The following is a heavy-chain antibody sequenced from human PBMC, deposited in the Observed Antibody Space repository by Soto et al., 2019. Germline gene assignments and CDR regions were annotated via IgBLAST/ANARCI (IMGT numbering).Heavy chain of an antibody. CDR3: ARSPVTVLRFLEWLPNWFDP. Sequence: SETLSLTCTVSGGSISSYYWSWIRQPPGKGLEWIGYIYYSGSTNYNPSLKSRVTISVDTSKNQFSLKLSSVTAADTAVYYCARSPVTVLRFLEWLPNWFDPWGQGTLVTVSS. CDR2: IYYSGST. D-gene: IGHD3-3*01. CDR1: GGSISSYY. V-gene: IGHV4-59*01. J-gene: IGHJ5*02.